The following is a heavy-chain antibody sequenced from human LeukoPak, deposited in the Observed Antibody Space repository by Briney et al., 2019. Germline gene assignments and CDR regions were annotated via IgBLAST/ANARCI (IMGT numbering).Heavy chain of an antibody. CDR2: FDPVDGET. CDR1: GYTLTELS. CDR3: AREAESSWTGNPFDY. D-gene: IGHD6-13*01. J-gene: IGHJ4*02. Sequence: ASVKVSCKVSGYTLTELSMHWVRQAPGKGLEWMGGFDPVDGETIYAQKFQGRVTMTEDTSTDTAYMELSSLRSDDTAVYYCAREAESSWTGNPFDYWGQGTLVTVSS. V-gene: IGHV1-24*01.